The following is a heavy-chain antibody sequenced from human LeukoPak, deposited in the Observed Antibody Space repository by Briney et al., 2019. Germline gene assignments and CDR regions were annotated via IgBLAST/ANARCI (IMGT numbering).Heavy chain of an antibody. V-gene: IGHV1-69*04. Sequence: ASVKVSCKASGGTFSSYAISWVRQAPGQGLEWMGRIIPILGIANYAQKFQGRVTITADKSTSTAYMELSSLRSEDTAVYYCARAKRPTIFGVVPLFDYWGQGTLVTVSS. J-gene: IGHJ4*02. CDR2: IIPILGIA. CDR1: GGTFSSYA. CDR3: ARAKRPTIFGVVPLFDY. D-gene: IGHD3-3*01.